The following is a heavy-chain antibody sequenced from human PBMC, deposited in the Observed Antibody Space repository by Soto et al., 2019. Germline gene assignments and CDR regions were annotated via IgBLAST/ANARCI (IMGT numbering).Heavy chain of an antibody. J-gene: IGHJ3*02. Sequence: QVQLVQSGAEVKKSGSSVKVACKVSGDTFSNYAINWVRRAPGQGLEWMGAIVPIFRTTNYAQKFQGRVTSTADESXIXTYMELSRLRSDDTATYYCAREASAPGTFREDASDIWGQGTKVTVSS. V-gene: IGHV1-69*12. CDR1: GDTFSNYA. D-gene: IGHD1-7*01. CDR3: AREASAPGTFREDASDI. CDR2: IVPIFRTT.